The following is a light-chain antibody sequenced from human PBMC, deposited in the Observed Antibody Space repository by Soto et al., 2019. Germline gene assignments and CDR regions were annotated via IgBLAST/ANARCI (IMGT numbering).Light chain of an antibody. CDR3: SSYSSSTTSV. CDR2: EVS. Sequence: QSALTQPASVSGSPEQSITISCTGTSSDVGGYNFVSWYQQYPGKAPKLMISEVSNRPSGVSIRFSGSKSGNTASLTISGLQAEDEADYYCSSYSSSTTSVFGGGTKLTVL. J-gene: IGLJ3*02. V-gene: IGLV2-14*01. CDR1: SSDVGGYNF.